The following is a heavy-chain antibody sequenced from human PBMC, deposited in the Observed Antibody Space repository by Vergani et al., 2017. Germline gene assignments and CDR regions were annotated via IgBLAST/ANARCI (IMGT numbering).Heavy chain of an antibody. D-gene: IGHD3-10*01. CDR2: IPFDGSNK. Sequence: QVQLVESGGGVVQPGRSLRLSCAASGFTFSSYAMHWVRQAPGKGLEWVAVIPFDGSNKYYADSVKGRFTISRDNSKNTLYLQMNSLRAEDTAVYYCARDRYGSGSSYFDYWGQGTLVTVSS. CDR1: GFTFSSYA. V-gene: IGHV3-30*01. J-gene: IGHJ4*02. CDR3: ARDRYGSGSSYFDY.